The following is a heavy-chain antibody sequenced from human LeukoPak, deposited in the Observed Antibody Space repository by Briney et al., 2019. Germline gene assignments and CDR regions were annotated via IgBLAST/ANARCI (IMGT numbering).Heavy chain of an antibody. J-gene: IGHJ5*02. V-gene: IGHV4-38-2*02. CDR1: GYSLRMGSY. CDR3: ARDLVYCTSTTCSRYNWFDP. Sequence: PSETLSLTCTVSGYSLRMGSYWAWIRQPPGKGLEWIGSIYQSGSTDYNTPLKSRVTISADTSKNQVSLKLTSVTAADTAVYYCARDLVYCTSTTCSRYNWFDPCGQGTLVTVSS. CDR2: IYQSGST. D-gene: IGHD2-2*01.